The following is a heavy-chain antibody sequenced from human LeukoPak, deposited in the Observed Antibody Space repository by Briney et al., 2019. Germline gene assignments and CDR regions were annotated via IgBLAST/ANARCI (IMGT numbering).Heavy chain of an antibody. J-gene: IGHJ6*02. V-gene: IGHV4-59*01. CDR1: GGSINNYY. CDR2: ISYSGST. CDR3: ARVEWELLGMDV. Sequence: SEALSLTCTVSGGSINNYYWNWIRQPPGKGLEWIGYISYSGSTNYNPSLKSRVSISVDTSKNQFSLKLSSVTAADTAVYYCARVEWELLGMDVWGQGTTVTVSS. D-gene: IGHD1-26*01.